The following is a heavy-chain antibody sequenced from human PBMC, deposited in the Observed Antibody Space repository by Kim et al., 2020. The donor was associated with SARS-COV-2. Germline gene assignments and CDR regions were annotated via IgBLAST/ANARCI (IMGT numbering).Heavy chain of an antibody. V-gene: IGHV3-23*01. J-gene: IGHJ4*02. CDR3: ALKGSFGSGY. CDR2: VSGSCDKT. CDR1: GVAFGNYV. D-gene: IGHD3-3*01. Sequence: GGSLRLSCVVSGVAFGNYVMNWVRQAPGKGLELVSAVSGSCDKTYYAASVMGRFSISRDNSKSTLYMHMHSMRAADTAMNYCALKGSFGSGYGGQGTLVTVSS.